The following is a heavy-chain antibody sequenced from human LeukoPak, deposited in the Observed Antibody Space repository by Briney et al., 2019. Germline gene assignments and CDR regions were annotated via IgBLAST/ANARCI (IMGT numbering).Heavy chain of an antibody. Sequence: ASVKVSCKASGYTFTGYYIHWVRQAPGQGLEWMGWINPNSGGTNYAQKFQGRVTMTRDTSISTAYMELSRLKSDDTAVYYCARGSFSADAPLVLDYFPHWGQGTLVTVSS. V-gene: IGHV1-2*02. CDR2: INPNSGGT. J-gene: IGHJ1*01. CDR3: ARGSFSADAPLVLDYFPH. D-gene: IGHD5-18*01. CDR1: GYTFTGYY.